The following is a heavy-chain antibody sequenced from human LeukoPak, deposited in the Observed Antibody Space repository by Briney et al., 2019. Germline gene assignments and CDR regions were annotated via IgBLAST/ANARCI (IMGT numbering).Heavy chain of an antibody. D-gene: IGHD2-2*01. Sequence: PRASVKVSCKASGYTFTGYYMHWVRQAPGQGLEWMGWIKPNNGGTNYAQKFQGRVTMTRDTSISTAYMELSRLRSDDTAVYYCARARGDIVVVPAAIWFDPWGQGTLVTVSS. V-gene: IGHV1-2*02. CDR2: IKPNNGGT. CDR3: ARARGDIVVVPAAIWFDP. J-gene: IGHJ5*02. CDR1: GYTFTGYY.